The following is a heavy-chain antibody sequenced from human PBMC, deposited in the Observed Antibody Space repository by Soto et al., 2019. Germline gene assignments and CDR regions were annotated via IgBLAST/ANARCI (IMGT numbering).Heavy chain of an antibody. V-gene: IGHV3-53*01. CDR1: GFTVSSNY. CDR2: IYSGGST. Sequence: GGSLRLSCAASGFTVSSNYMSWVRQAPGKGLEWVSVIYSGGSTYYADSAKGRFTISRDNSKNTLYLQMNSLRAEDTAVYYCARLFSSIAARPDDYWGQGTLVTVSS. CDR3: ARLFSSIAARPDDY. D-gene: IGHD6-6*01. J-gene: IGHJ4*02.